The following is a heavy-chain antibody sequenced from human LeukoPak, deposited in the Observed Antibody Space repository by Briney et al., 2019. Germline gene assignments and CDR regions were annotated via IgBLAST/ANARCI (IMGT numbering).Heavy chain of an antibody. Sequence: SETLSLTCTVSGGSISSYYWSWIRQLPGKGLEWIGYIYYSGSTYYNPSLKSRVTISADTSKNQFSLKLSSVTAADTAVYYCAREGREWLRMYYFDYWGQGTLVTVSS. J-gene: IGHJ4*02. CDR1: GGSISSYY. D-gene: IGHD5-12*01. V-gene: IGHV4-59*06. CDR3: AREGREWLRMYYFDY. CDR2: IYYSGST.